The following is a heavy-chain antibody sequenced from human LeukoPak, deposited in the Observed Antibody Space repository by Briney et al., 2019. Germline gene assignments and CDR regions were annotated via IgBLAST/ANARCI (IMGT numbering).Heavy chain of an antibody. D-gene: IGHD5-12*01. CDR2: IYYSGST. J-gene: IGHJ4*02. Sequence: SETLSLTCTVSGGSISSYYWSWIRQPPGKGLEWIGYIYYSGSTNYNPSLKSRVTISVDTSKNQFSLKLSSVTAADTAVYYRARDFTSSGNFDYWGQGTLVTVSS. CDR3: ARDFTSSGNFDY. V-gene: IGHV4-59*01. CDR1: GGSISSYY.